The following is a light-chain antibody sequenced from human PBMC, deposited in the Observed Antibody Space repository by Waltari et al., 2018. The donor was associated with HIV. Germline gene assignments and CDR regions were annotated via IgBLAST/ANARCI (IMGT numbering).Light chain of an antibody. V-gene: IGKV3-20*01. Sequence: EIVLTQSPGTLSLSPGERATLSCRASQSVSIKYLAWYQQKPGQAPRLLIHGASSRATGIPDRFSGSGSGTDFTLTISRLEPEDFAVYYCQQYGSSAWTFGQGTKVESK. CDR3: QQYGSSAWT. J-gene: IGKJ1*01. CDR2: GAS. CDR1: QSVSIKY.